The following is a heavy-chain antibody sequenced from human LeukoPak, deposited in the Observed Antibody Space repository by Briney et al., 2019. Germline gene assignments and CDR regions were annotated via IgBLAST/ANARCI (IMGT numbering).Heavy chain of an antibody. J-gene: IGHJ4*02. CDR2: IYSAGTT. Sequence: GGSLRLSCAASEFTFSDYYMSWIRQAPGKGLEWVSIIYSAGTTYYADSVKGRFTISRDNSKNTLYLQMNSLRAEDTAVYYCAKVGPLSSTTGLGTDYWGQGTLVTVSS. D-gene: IGHD2/OR15-2a*01. V-gene: IGHV3-66*02. CDR1: EFTFSDYY. CDR3: AKVGPLSSTTGLGTDY.